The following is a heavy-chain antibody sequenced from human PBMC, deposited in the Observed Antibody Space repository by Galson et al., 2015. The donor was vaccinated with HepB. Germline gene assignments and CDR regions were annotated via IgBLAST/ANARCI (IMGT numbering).Heavy chain of an antibody. CDR1: GGTFSSYA. D-gene: IGHD7-27*01. J-gene: IGHJ6*02. CDR3: ARDNHRVHQTGGMDV. CDR2: IIPIFGIA. V-gene: IGHV1-69*10. Sequence: SVKVSCKASGGTFSSYAISWVRQAPGQGLEWMGGIIPIFGIANYAQKFQGRVTITADKSTSTAYMELSSLRSEDTAVYYCARDNHRVHQTGGMDVWGQGTTVTVSS.